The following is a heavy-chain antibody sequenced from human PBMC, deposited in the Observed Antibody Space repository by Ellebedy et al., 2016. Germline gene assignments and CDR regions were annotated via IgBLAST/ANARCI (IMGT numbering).Heavy chain of an antibody. D-gene: IGHD2-21*01. CDR1: GGSFSGYY. V-gene: IGHV4-34*01. CDR2: INHSGST. J-gene: IGHJ6*03. CDR3: ARDHGDSISGGYYYYYMDV. Sequence: SETLSLTXAVYGGSFSGYYWSWIRQPPGKGLEWIGEINHSGSTNYNPSLKSRVTISVNTSKNQFSLKLNSVTSADTAVYYCARDHGDSISGGYYYYYMDVWGKGTTVTVSS.